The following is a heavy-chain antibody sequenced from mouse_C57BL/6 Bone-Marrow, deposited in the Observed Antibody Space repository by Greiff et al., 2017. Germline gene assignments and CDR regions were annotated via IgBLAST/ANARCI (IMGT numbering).Heavy chain of an antibody. Sequence: QVQLKESGPELVKPGASVKLSCKASGYTFTSYDINWVKQRPGQGLEWIGWIYPRGGSTKNNEKFKGKATLTVDTSSSTAYMELHSLTSEDSAVYVCARGALYYDYGFYAMDYWGQGTSVTVSS. D-gene: IGHD2-4*01. CDR2: IYPRGGST. J-gene: IGHJ4*01. CDR3: ARGALYYDYGFYAMDY. V-gene: IGHV1-85*01. CDR1: GYTFTSYD.